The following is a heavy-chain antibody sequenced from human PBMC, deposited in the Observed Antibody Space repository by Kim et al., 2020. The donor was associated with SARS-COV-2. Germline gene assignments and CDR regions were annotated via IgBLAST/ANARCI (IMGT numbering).Heavy chain of an antibody. D-gene: IGHD2-15*01. J-gene: IGHJ5*02. CDR2: T. V-gene: IGHV1-3*01. Sequence: TKYSQRFHGRVTITRDTSASTVYMEMSSLTSEDTAIYYCARGWSATGIDPWGQGTLVTVSS. CDR3: ARGWSATGIDP.